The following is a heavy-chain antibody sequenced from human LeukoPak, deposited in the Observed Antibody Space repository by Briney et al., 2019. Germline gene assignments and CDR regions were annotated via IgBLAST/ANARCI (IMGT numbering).Heavy chain of an antibody. Sequence: GGSLRLSCAAAGFILSDHWMHWVRQIPGKGLEWVSRIRSDGGDINYAGAVKGRFTISRDSAKNTLYLQMNSLGVEDTAVYYCGRDIVFGSGSIDFWGQGVLVTVSS. D-gene: IGHD3-10*01. CDR2: IRSDGGDI. CDR1: GFILSDHW. J-gene: IGHJ4*02. V-gene: IGHV3-74*01. CDR3: GRDIVFGSGSIDF.